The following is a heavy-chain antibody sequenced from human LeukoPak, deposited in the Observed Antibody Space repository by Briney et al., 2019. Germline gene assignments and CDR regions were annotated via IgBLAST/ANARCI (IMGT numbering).Heavy chain of an antibody. D-gene: IGHD5-24*01. J-gene: IGHJ4*02. V-gene: IGHV3-53*01. CDR2: IYSGGNT. CDR3: ARDLVKDGYNYDASGSY. CDR1: GFTVSSNY. Sequence: PGGSLRLSCAASGFTVSSNYMSWVRQAPGKGLEWVSVIYSGGNTYYADSVKGRFTISRDNSKNTVYLQMNSLRAEDTAVYYRARDLVKDGYNYDASGSYWGQGTLVTVSS.